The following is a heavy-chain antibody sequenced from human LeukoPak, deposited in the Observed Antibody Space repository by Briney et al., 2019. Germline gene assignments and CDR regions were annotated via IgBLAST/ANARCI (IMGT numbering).Heavy chain of an antibody. CDR2: INQDGSKK. V-gene: IGHV3-7*05. Sequence: GGSLRLSCAASGFIFSSDWVNWVRQAPGKGLEWVANINQDGSKKYYVDSVKGRFTISRDNAKNSLYLQMNGLRAEDTAVYYCARDPDFLIGVAFDSWGQGTRVTVSS. J-gene: IGHJ3*01. CDR3: ARDPDFLIGVAFDS. CDR1: GFIFSSDW. D-gene: IGHD3-3*01.